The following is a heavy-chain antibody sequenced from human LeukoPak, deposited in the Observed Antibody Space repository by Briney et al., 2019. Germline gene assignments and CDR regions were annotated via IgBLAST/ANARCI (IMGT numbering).Heavy chain of an antibody. CDR2: ISGSGGST. V-gene: IGHV3-23*01. CDR3: ARDHGGSYSY. D-gene: IGHD3-10*01. J-gene: IGHJ4*02. Sequence: GGSLRLSCAASGFTFSSYAMSWVRQAPGKGLEWVSAISGSGGSTYYADSVKGRFTISRDNAQNSLYLQMNSLRVEDTAVYFCARDHGGSYSYWGQGTLVTVSS. CDR1: GFTFSSYA.